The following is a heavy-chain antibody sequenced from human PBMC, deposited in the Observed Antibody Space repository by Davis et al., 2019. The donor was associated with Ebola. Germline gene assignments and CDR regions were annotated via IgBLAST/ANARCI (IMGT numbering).Heavy chain of an antibody. V-gene: IGHV3-48*01. D-gene: IGHD3-9*01. Sequence: PGGSLRLSCAASGFTFSSYSMNWVRQAPGKGLEWVSYISSSSSTIYYADPVKGRFTISRDNAKNSLYLQMNSLRAEDTAVYYCARDLLRYFDWLQGGMDVWGQGTTVTVSS. CDR1: GFTFSSYS. CDR3: ARDLLRYFDWLQGGMDV. J-gene: IGHJ6*02. CDR2: ISSSSSTI.